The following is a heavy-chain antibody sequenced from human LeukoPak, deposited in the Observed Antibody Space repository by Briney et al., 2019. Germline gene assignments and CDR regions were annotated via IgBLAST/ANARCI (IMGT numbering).Heavy chain of an antibody. J-gene: IGHJ4*02. D-gene: IGHD3-16*01. V-gene: IGHV1-2*02. CDR3: ATQRGSYLWGTDFDY. Sequence: ASVNVSCKASGYTFTVYYMHWARQAPGQGLEWMGWINPNSGDTKYSQKFQGRVTMTRDTSISTAYMELSRLRSDDTAVYYCATQRGSYLWGTDFDYWGQGTLVTVSS. CDR1: GYTFTVYY. CDR2: INPNSGDT.